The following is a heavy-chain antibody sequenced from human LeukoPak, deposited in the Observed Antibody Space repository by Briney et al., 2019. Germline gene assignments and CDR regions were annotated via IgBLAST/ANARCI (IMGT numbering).Heavy chain of an antibody. CDR1: GSTFTSYG. D-gene: IGHD1-7*01. CDR3: ARGGTGTINP. V-gene: IGHV1-18*01. Sequence: AQVQVTCKACGSTFTSYGINCVRQAPGKGLEWMGWISAYNGNTNYAQRLQGRVTMTTDTSTSTAYMELRSLRSDDTAVYYCARGGTGTINPWGQGTLVTVSS. CDR2: ISAYNGNT. J-gene: IGHJ5*02.